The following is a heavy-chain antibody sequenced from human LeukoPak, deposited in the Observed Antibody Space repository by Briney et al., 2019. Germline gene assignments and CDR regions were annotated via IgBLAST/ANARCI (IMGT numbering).Heavy chain of an antibody. Sequence: WESLKISCKASGYSFTSYWISWVRQMPGKGLEWMGRIDPSDSYSVYSPSFQGHVTTSADKSISSVYLQWSSLKASDTAIYYCARHVFGGTYFFDYWGQGTVVTVSS. CDR2: IDPSDSYS. J-gene: IGHJ4*02. CDR3: ARHVFGGTYFFDY. D-gene: IGHD3-3*01. V-gene: IGHV5-10-1*01. CDR1: GYSFTSYW.